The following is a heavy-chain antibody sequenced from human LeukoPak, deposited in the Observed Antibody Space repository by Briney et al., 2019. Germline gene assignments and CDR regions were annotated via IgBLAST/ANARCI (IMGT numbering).Heavy chain of an antibody. Sequence: PGGSLRLSCAASGFTFSSYAMSWVRQAPGKGLEWVSGISGSGGTTYYTDSVKGRLTISRDNSKNTLYLQMNSLRAEDTAVYYCAKDAKFSLGYGSGSYYWGQGTLVTVSP. D-gene: IGHD3-10*01. CDR2: ISGSGGTT. CDR3: AKDAKFSLGYGSGSYY. V-gene: IGHV3-23*01. CDR1: GFTFSSYA. J-gene: IGHJ4*02.